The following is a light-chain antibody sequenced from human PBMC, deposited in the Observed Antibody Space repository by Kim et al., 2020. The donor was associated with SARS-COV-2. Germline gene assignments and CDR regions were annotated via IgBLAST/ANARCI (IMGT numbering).Light chain of an antibody. V-gene: IGKV3-15*01. CDR1: QSVSSN. CDR3: QQYSHWPLT. CDR2: GAS. J-gene: IGKJ4*01. Sequence: EIVMTQSPATLSVSPGERATLSCRASQSVSSNLASYQQKPGQAPRLLIYGASTRATGIPGRFSGSGSGTEFTLTISSLQSEDFAVYYCQQYSHWPLTFGGGTKVDIK.